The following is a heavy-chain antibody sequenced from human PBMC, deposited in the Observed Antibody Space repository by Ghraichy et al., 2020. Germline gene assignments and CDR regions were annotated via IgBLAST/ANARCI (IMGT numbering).Heavy chain of an antibody. Sequence: SCAVYGGSFSGYYWSWIRQPPGKGLEWIGEINHSGSTNYNPSLKSRVTISVDTSKNQFSLKLSSVTAADTAVYYCARGKSSSSEGWFDPWGQGTLVTVSS. J-gene: IGHJ5*02. CDR2: INHSGST. CDR3: ARGKSSSSEGWFDP. V-gene: IGHV4-34*01. D-gene: IGHD6-6*01. CDR1: GGSFSGYY.